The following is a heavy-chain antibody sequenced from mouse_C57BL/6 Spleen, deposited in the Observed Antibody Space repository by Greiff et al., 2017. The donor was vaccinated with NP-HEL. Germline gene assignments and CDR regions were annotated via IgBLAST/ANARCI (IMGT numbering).Heavy chain of an antibody. V-gene: IGHV3-6*01. CDR3: ARYVPLRYFDV. Sequence: VQLQQSGPGLVKPSQSLSLTCSVTGYSITSGYYWNWIRQFPGNKLEWMGYISYDGSNNYNPSLKNRISITRDTSKNQFFLKLNSVTTEDTATYYCARYVPLRYFDVWGTGTTVTVSS. J-gene: IGHJ1*03. CDR2: ISYDGSN. CDR1: GYSITSGYY.